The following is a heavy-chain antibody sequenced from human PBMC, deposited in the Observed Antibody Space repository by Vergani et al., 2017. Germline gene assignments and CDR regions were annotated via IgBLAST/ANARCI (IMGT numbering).Heavy chain of an antibody. D-gene: IGHD3-22*01. Sequence: VQLVESGGGLVKPGGSLRLSCAASGFTFSDYYMSWIRQAPGKGLEWVSAISGSGGSTQYSDSVKGRFTISRDNSKNTLYLHINSLRAEDTAAYYCARHMIINYYYGMDVWGQGTTVTVSS. V-gene: IGHV3-23*04. J-gene: IGHJ6*02. CDR2: ISGSGGST. CDR1: GFTFSDYY. CDR3: ARHMIINYYYGMDV.